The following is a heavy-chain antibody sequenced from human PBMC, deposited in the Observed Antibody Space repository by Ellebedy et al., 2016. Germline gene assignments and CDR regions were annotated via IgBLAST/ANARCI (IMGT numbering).Heavy chain of an antibody. D-gene: IGHD6-19*01. CDR3: ARGGIAVAGTYY. V-gene: IGHV3-13*01. CDR2: IGTAGDT. CDR1: GFTFSSYD. Sequence: GGSLRLXXAASGFTFSSYDMHWVRQATGKGLEWVSAIGTAGDTYYPGSVKGRFTISRENAKNSLYLQMNSLRAGDTAVYYCARGGIAVAGTYYWGQGTLVTVSS. J-gene: IGHJ4*02.